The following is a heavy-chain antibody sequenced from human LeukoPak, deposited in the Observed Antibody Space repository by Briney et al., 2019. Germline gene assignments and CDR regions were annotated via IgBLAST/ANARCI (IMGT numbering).Heavy chain of an antibody. CDR2: IYHGGST. V-gene: IGHV4-38-2*01. J-gene: IGHJ4*02. CDR3: ARLLYTNGWYGAYY. Sequence: SETLSLTCAVSGYSISSGYCWGWIRQPPGNGLEWIASIYHGGSTYYNPSLKSRLTISVDTSKNQFSLTLSSVTVADTAVYYCARLLYTNGWYGAYYWGQGTLVTVSS. CDR1: GYSISSGYC. D-gene: IGHD6-19*01.